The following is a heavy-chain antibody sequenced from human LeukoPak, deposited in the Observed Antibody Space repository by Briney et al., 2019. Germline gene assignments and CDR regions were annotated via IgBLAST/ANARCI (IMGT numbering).Heavy chain of an antibody. J-gene: IGHJ6*02. CDR3: AKDQSTILGYYYGMDV. Sequence: GRSLRLSCAASGLIFSDFGMSWVRQAPGKGLEWVSAISGSGGSTYYADSVKGRFTISRDNSKNTLYLQMNSLRAEDTAVYYCAKDQSTILGYYYGMDVWGQGTTVTVSS. CDR1: GLIFSDFG. D-gene: IGHD3-3*01. CDR2: ISGSGGST. V-gene: IGHV3-23*01.